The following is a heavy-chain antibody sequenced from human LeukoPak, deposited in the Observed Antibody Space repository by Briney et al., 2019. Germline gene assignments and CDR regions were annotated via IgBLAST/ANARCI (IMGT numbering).Heavy chain of an antibody. Sequence: GSLRLSCAASGFTFSSYWMSWVRQAPGKGLEWVANIKQDGSEKYYVDSVKGLFTISRDNAKNSLYLQMNSLRAEDTAVYYCARGVIVVVVAAIPHGFDYWGQGTLVTVSS. V-gene: IGHV3-7*01. CDR2: IKQDGSEK. D-gene: IGHD2-15*01. CDR3: ARGVIVVVVAAIPHGFDY. CDR1: GFTFSSYW. J-gene: IGHJ4*02.